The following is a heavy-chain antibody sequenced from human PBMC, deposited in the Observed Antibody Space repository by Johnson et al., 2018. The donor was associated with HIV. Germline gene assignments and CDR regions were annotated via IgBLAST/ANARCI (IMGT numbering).Heavy chain of an antibody. J-gene: IGHJ3*02. D-gene: IGHD2-2*01. V-gene: IGHV3-30-3*01. CDR3: ARDEERYHAFDI. Sequence: VQLVESGGGVVQPGRSLTLSCAASGFTFSSYAMHWVRQAPGKGLEWVAVISYDESNKYYADSVKVRFTISRDNSKNTLYLQMNSLRAEDTAVYYCARDEERYHAFDIWGQGTMVTVSS. CDR2: ISYDESNK. CDR1: GFTFSSYA.